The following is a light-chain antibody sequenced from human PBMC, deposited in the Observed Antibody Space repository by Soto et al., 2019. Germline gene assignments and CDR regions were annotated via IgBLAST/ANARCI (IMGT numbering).Light chain of an antibody. V-gene: IGKV1-8*01. Sequence: ALLLTQSPSSFSASTGDGVTITCGASQGISSYLAWYQQKQGKAPKLLIYAASTLQSGVPSRFSGSGYGTDFNLTISCLQSEDFATYYCQQYYSYLLTFGQGTRLEIK. CDR2: AAS. J-gene: IGKJ5*01. CDR1: QGISSY. CDR3: QQYYSYLLT.